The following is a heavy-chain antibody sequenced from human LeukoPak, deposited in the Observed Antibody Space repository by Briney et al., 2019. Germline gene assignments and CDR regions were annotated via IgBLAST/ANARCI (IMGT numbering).Heavy chain of an antibody. J-gene: IGHJ5*02. Sequence: APVKVSCKASGYTFTSYGISWVRQAPGQGLEWMGWISAYNGNTIYAQKFQGRVTMTEDTSTDTAYMELSSLRSEDTAVYYCATDRSRGFGESQSGNWFDPWGQGTLVTVSS. V-gene: IGHV1-18*01. CDR1: GYTFTSYG. CDR3: ATDRSRGFGESQSGNWFDP. CDR2: ISAYNGNT. D-gene: IGHD3-10*01.